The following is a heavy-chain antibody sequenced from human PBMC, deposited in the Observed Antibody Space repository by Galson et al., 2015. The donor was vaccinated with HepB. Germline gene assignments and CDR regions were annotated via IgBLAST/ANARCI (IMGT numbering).Heavy chain of an antibody. CDR1: GGTFSSYT. J-gene: IGHJ3*02. CDR3: ARSSGYEDAFDI. CDR2: IIPILGIA. V-gene: IGHV1-69*02. D-gene: IGHD5-12*01. Sequence: SCKASGGTFSSYTISWVRQAPGQGLEWMGRIIPILGIANYAQKFQGRVTITADKSTSTAYMELSSLRSEDTAVYYCARSSGYEDAFDIWGQGTMVTVSS.